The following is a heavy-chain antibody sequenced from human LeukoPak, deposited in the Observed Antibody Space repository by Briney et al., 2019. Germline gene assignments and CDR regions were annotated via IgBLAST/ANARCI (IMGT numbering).Heavy chain of an antibody. Sequence: GGSLRLSCAASGFTISSYVMSWVRQAPGKGLEWVSAINSNGGSTYYADSVKGRFAISRDNSKNTLYLQLNSLRAEDTAVYYCAKEKDSSGYFAADYWGQGTLVTVSS. V-gene: IGHV3-23*01. CDR1: GFTISSYV. J-gene: IGHJ4*02. D-gene: IGHD3-22*01. CDR2: INSNGGST. CDR3: AKEKDSSGYFAADY.